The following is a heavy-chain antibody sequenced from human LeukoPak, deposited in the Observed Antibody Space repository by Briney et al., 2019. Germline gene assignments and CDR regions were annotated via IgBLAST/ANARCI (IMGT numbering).Heavy chain of an antibody. V-gene: IGHV5-51*01. D-gene: IGHD4-23*01. Sequence: PGESLKISCKGSGSVFSSYWIGWVRQLPGKGLEYMGIICPGDSDTRYSQSFQGQVTISADKSITTAYLQWSSLKASDTAMYYCARHTTVGGSLRFDYWGQGTLVTVSS. CDR1: GSVFSSYW. CDR3: ARHTTVGGSLRFDY. CDR2: ICPGDSDT. J-gene: IGHJ4*02.